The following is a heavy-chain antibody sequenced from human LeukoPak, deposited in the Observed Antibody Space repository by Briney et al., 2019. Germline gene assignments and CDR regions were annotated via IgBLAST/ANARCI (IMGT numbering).Heavy chain of an antibody. Sequence: GGSLRLSCAASGSTFSSYAMNWVRQAPGKGLEWLSTISDIGGNTYYADSVKGRFTISRDNSRNTLYLQMNSLRVEDTAVYFCAKTPKTGSFDYWGQGTLVTVSS. CDR3: AKTPKTGSFDY. J-gene: IGHJ4*02. D-gene: IGHD7-27*01. CDR1: GSTFSSYA. V-gene: IGHV3-23*01. CDR2: ISDIGGNT.